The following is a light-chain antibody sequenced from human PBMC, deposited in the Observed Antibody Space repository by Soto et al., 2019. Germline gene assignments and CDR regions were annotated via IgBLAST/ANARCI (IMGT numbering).Light chain of an antibody. CDR1: SSDVGGYNY. CDR3: SSYAGSNNVV. J-gene: IGLJ2*01. Sequence: QSVLTQPPSASGSPGQSVTISCTGTSSDVGGYNYVSWYQQHPGKPPKLMIYEVSKRPSGVPDRFSGSKSGSTASLTVSGLQAEDEADYYCSSYAGSNNVVFGGGTKVTVL. CDR2: EVS. V-gene: IGLV2-8*01.